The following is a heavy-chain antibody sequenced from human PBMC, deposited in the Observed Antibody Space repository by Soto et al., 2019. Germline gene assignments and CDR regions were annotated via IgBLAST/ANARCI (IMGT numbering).Heavy chain of an antibody. Sequence: PGGSLRLSCAASGFTFSSYAMSWVRQAPGKGLEWVSAISGSGGSTYYADSVKGRFTISRDNSKNTLYLQMNSLRDEDTAVYYCARVGYRSSWYEVDYWGQGTLVTVSS. J-gene: IGHJ4*02. CDR1: GFTFSSYA. D-gene: IGHD6-13*01. CDR3: ARVGYRSSWYEVDY. V-gene: IGHV3-23*01. CDR2: ISGSGGST.